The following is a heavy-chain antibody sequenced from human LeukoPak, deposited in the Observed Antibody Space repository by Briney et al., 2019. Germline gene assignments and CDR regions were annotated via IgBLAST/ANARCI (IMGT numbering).Heavy chain of an antibody. J-gene: IGHJ3*02. V-gene: IGHV3-21*01. D-gene: IGHD3-22*01. CDR3: ARDWEDYYDSSPRDAFDI. Sequence: GGSLRLSCAASGFTFSSYSMNWVRQAPGKGLEWVSSISSSSSYIYYADSVKGRFTISRDNAKNSLYLQMNSLRAEDTAVYYCARDWEDYYDSSPRDAFDIWGQGTMVTVSS. CDR2: ISSSSSYI. CDR1: GFTFSSYS.